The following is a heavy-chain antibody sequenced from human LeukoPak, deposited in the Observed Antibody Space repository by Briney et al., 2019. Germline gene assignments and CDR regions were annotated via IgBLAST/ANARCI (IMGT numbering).Heavy chain of an antibody. D-gene: IGHD3-22*01. V-gene: IGHV3-23*01. Sequence: PGGSLRLSCAASGFTFSSYGMSWVRQAPGKGLEWVSAISGSGGSTYYADSVKGRFTISRDNSKNTLYLQMNSLRAEDTAVYYCAKAHVPYYYDSPPRWAFDIWGQGTMVTVSS. CDR2: ISGSGGST. CDR1: GFTFSSYG. J-gene: IGHJ3*02. CDR3: AKAHVPYYYDSPPRWAFDI.